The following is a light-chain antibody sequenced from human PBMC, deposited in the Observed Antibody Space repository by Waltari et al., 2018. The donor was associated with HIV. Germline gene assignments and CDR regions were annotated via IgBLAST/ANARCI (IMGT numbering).Light chain of an antibody. Sequence: QSMLTQPPSVSGAPGQRVTIFCTGSSSTIGADYDVHWYQQIPGTAPKLLISGNKNRPSGVPDRFSASKSGTSASLTISGLQAEDEADYFCQSYDISLSASVVFGGGTRLTVL. CDR2: GNK. CDR1: SSTIGADYD. V-gene: IGLV1-40*01. J-gene: IGLJ2*01. CDR3: QSYDISLSASVV.